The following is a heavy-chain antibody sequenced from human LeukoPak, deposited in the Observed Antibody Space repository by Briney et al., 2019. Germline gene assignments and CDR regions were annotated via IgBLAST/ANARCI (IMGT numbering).Heavy chain of an antibody. J-gene: IGHJ6*02. CDR2: ISSDGSNT. V-gene: IGHV3-30*03. D-gene: IGHD6-19*01. Sequence: GGSLRLSCVVSGFTFSTYGKHWVRQAPGKGLEWVAVISSDGSNTYHTGSVKGRFTISRDNSKNTLYLQMNSLRAEDTAVYYCARDLENYSSGWQAGLYYYYGMHVWGQGTTVTVSS. CDR1: GFTFSTYG. CDR3: ARDLENYSSGWQAGLYYYYGMHV.